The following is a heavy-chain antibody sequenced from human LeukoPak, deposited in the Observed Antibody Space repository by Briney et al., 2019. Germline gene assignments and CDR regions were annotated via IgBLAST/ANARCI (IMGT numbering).Heavy chain of an antibody. CDR3: VESYGSGSPTDY. CDR1: ADSTTSYW. CDR2: IDPSDSYT. Sequence: PGESLKISCKGSADSTTSYWITWVRQMAGKGLEWMGRIDPSDSYTNYSPSFQGHVTISADKSISTAYLQWSSLKASDTAMYYCVESYGSGSPTDYWGQGTLVTVSS. V-gene: IGHV5-10-1*01. J-gene: IGHJ4*02. D-gene: IGHD3-10*01.